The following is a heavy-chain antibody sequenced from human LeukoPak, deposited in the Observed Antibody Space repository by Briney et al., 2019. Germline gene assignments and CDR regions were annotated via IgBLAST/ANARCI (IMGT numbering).Heavy chain of an antibody. CDR1: GFTFSSHS. Sequence: GGSLRLSCAASGFTFSSHSMTWVRQAPGKGLEWVSSISTSSSYIYYADSVKGRFTISRDNAKNSLYLQMNSLRAEDTALYYCAKDMGGIAVAGTDYWGQGTLVTVSS. D-gene: IGHD6-19*01. CDR3: AKDMGGIAVAGTDY. CDR2: ISTSSSYI. J-gene: IGHJ4*02. V-gene: IGHV3-21*04.